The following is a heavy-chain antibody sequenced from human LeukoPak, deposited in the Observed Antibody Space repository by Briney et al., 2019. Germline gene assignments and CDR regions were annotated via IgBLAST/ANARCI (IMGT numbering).Heavy chain of an antibody. J-gene: IGHJ5*02. Sequence: ASVKVSCKASGYTFTGYYMHWVRQAPGQGLEWMGWISAYNGNTNYAQKLQGRVTMTTDTSTSTAYMELRSLRSDDTAVYYCARVVAVAGMFNWFDPWGQGTLVTVSS. CDR2: ISAYNGNT. V-gene: IGHV1-18*04. D-gene: IGHD6-19*01. CDR3: ARVVAVAGMFNWFDP. CDR1: GYTFTGYY.